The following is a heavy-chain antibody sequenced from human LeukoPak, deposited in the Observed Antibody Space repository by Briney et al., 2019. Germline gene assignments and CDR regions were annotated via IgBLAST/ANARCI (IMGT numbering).Heavy chain of an antibody. CDR2: IYYSGST. V-gene: IGHV4-59*01. CDR3: ARSPVTPDYFDY. CDR1: GGSISSYY. D-gene: IGHD4-17*01. J-gene: IGHJ4*02. Sequence: SETLSLTCTVSGGSISSYYWSWIRQPPGKGLEWIGYIYYSGSTNYNPSLKSRVTISVDTSKNQFSLKLSFVTAADTAVYYCARSPVTPDYFDYWGQGTLVTVSS.